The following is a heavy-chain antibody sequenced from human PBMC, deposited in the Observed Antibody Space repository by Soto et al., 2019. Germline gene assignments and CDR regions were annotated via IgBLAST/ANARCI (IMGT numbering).Heavy chain of an antibody. CDR2: ISSSGSTI. D-gene: IGHD3-22*01. CDR3: ASALTYYSDSSGYPFDY. CDR1: GFTFSDYY. Sequence: GGSLRLSCAASGFTFSDYYMSWIRQAPGKGLEWVSYISSSGSTIYYADSVKGRFTISRDNAKNSLYLQMNSLRAEDTAVYYCASALTYYSDSSGYPFDYWGQGTLVSVSS. J-gene: IGHJ4*02. V-gene: IGHV3-11*01.